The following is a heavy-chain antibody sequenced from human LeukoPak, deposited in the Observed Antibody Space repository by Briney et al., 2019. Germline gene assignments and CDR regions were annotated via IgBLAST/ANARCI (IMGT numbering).Heavy chain of an antibody. Sequence: ASVKVSCKASGYTFTDYYTHWVRQAPGQGLEWMGWVNPNNGGTNYAQKFLGRVTMTTDTSISTAYMELSSLTSDDTAVYYCARVPGGPARDLNYWGQGSLVTVSS. CDR3: ARVPGGPARDLNY. V-gene: IGHV1-2*02. J-gene: IGHJ4*02. CDR1: GYTFTDYY. CDR2: VNPNNGGT. D-gene: IGHD3-16*01.